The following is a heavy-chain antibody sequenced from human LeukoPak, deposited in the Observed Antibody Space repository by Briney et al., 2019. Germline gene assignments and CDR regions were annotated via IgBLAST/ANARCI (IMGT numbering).Heavy chain of an antibody. CDR3: APTAEAYTSWWKV. J-gene: IGHJ4*02. Sequence: DSVKVSCKASGYKFTDDYMHWVRQAPGQGLESMGWINPDSGFTNYAQKFKGRVTMTRDTSISTAYLEVRSLTSDDTAVYYCAPTAEAYTSWWKVWGQGTLVTVSS. D-gene: IGHD3-16*01. V-gene: IGHV1-2*02. CDR2: INPDSGFT. CDR1: GYKFTDDY.